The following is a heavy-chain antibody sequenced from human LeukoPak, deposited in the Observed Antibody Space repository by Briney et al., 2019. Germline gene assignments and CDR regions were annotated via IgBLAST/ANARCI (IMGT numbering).Heavy chain of an antibody. Sequence: PSETLSLTCTVSGGSISSYYWSWLRQPAGKGLEWIGRIYTSGSTNYNPSLKSRVTISVDTSKNQFSLKLSSVTAADTAVYYCAREGIMVRGVISAYYYYYMDVWGKGTTVTISS. V-gene: IGHV4-4*07. J-gene: IGHJ6*03. CDR3: AREGIMVRGVISAYYYYYMDV. CDR1: GGSISSYY. D-gene: IGHD3-10*01. CDR2: IYTSGST.